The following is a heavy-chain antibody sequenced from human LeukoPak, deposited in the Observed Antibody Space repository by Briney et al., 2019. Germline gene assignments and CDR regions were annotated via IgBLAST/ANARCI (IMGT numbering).Heavy chain of an antibody. CDR1: GFTFSSYA. Sequence: PGGSLRLSCAASGFTFSSYAMSWVSQAPGKRLEWVSAISGSGGSTYYADSVKGRFTISRDNSKNTLYLQMNSLRAEDTAVYYCARNRNWGYYLDIWGQGTMVTVSS. V-gene: IGHV3-23*01. D-gene: IGHD7-27*01. CDR2: ISGSGGST. CDR3: ARNRNWGYYLDI. J-gene: IGHJ3*02.